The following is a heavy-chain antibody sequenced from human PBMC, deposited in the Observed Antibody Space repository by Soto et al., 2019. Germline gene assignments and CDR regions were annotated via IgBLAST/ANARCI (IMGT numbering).Heavy chain of an antibody. V-gene: IGHV4-31*03. Sequence: QVQLQESGPGLVKPSQTLSLTCTVSGGSIRSGGYYWSWIRQHPGKGLEWIGHIHYGGSTSYNPSLKIRVAITVDTSTTPFSLRLSPVPVADTAVYFCARDRELEADGDYFRYFYYMDVWGIGTAVTVSS. D-gene: IGHD4-17*01. CDR2: IHYGGST. CDR1: GGSIRSGGYY. J-gene: IGHJ6*03. CDR3: ARDRELEADGDYFRYFYYMDV.